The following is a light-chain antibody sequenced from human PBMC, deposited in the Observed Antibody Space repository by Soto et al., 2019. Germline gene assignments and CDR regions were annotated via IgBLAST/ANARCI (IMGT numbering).Light chain of an antibody. CDR3: QQNDSYSWT. Sequence: DIQMTQSPFTLSASVGDRVTITCRASQTISSWLAWYQQIPGKAPKLLIYDASNLESGVPSRFSGSGSGTEFSLSISSLQPDDFASYYCQQNDSYSWTFGQGTKVDIK. CDR2: DAS. V-gene: IGKV1-5*01. CDR1: QTISSW. J-gene: IGKJ1*01.